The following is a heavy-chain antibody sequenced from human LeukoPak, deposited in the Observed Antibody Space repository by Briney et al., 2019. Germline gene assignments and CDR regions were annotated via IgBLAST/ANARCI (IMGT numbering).Heavy chain of an antibody. J-gene: IGHJ4*02. CDR1: GFTFSDYS. Sequence: GGSLRLSCAASGFTFSDYSMNWVRQTPGKGLEWVSYISSTGVIYYADSARGRFSISRDNAMNSVYMQMNSLRAEDTALYYCARDHNWGFDYWGRGTLVTVSS. CDR2: ISSTGVI. V-gene: IGHV3-69-1*01. D-gene: IGHD7-27*01. CDR3: ARDHNWGFDY.